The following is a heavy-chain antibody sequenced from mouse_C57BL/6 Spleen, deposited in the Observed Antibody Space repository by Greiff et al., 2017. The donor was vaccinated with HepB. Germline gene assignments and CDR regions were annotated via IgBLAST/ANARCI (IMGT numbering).Heavy chain of an antibody. J-gene: IGHJ4*01. CDR2: IHPNSGST. CDR1: GYTFTSYW. D-gene: IGHD1-1*01. V-gene: IGHV1-64*01. Sequence: QVQLKQPGAELVKPGASVKLSCKASGYTFTSYWMHWVKQRPGQGLEWIGMIHPNSGSTNYNEKFKSKATLTVDKSSSTAYMQLSSLTSEDSAVYYCAREKGKFVTTDYYAMDYWGQGTSVTVSS. CDR3: AREKGKFVTTDYYAMDY.